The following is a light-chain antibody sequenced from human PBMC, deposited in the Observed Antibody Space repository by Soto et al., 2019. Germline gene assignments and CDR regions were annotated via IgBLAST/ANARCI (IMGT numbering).Light chain of an antibody. J-gene: IGKJ2*01. CDR3: QQSYNTPPDT. V-gene: IGKV1-39*01. Sequence: DIQMTQSPSSLSASVGDRVTITCRASQSITTYLNWYQQNPGKAPKLLIYLASSLQSGVPSRFSGSRFGTDFTLTIYSLQAEDSATYYCQQSYNTPPDTFGQGTKLEIK. CDR1: QSITTY. CDR2: LAS.